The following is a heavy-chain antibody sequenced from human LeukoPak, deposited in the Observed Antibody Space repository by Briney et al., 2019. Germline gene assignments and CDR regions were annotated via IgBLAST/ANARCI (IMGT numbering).Heavy chain of an antibody. CDR1: GFTFSNYA. V-gene: IGHV3-7*01. Sequence: PGGSLRLSCAASGFTFSNYAMSWVRQAPGKGLEWVANIKQDGSEKYCVDSVKGRFTISRDNAKNSLYLQMNSLRAEDTAVYYCARNKRADYWGQGTLVTVSS. J-gene: IGHJ4*02. D-gene: IGHD1-1*01. CDR2: IKQDGSEK. CDR3: ARNKRADY.